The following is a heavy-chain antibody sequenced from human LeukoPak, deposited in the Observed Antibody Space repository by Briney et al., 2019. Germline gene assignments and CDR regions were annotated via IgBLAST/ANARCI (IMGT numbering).Heavy chain of an antibody. J-gene: IGHJ4*01. V-gene: IGHV4-59*11. Sequence: SETLSLTCTVSSGSISSHYWSWMRQPPGKGLEWIGYIYYSGSTHYNPSLKSRVTISVDTSKNQFSLKLSSVTAADTALYYCVRYDSDGGAFDYWGRVTLVAVSS. CDR3: VRYDSDGGAFDY. CDR1: SGSISSHY. D-gene: IGHD3-22*01. CDR2: IYYSGST.